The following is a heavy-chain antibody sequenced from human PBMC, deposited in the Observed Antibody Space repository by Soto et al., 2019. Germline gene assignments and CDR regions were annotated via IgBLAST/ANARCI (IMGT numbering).Heavy chain of an antibody. D-gene: IGHD3-10*01. J-gene: IGHJ4*02. CDR1: GFTFSSYS. CDR2: ISSSSSTI. V-gene: IGHV3-48*01. CDR3: ARENYYGSGSYYPAAWGAEAPFDY. Sequence: GGSLRLSCAASGFTFSSYSMNWVRQAPGKGLEWVSYISSSSSTIYYADSVKGRFTISRDNAKNSLYLQMNSLRAEDTAVYYCARENYYGSGSYYPAAWGAEAPFDYWGQGTLVTVSS.